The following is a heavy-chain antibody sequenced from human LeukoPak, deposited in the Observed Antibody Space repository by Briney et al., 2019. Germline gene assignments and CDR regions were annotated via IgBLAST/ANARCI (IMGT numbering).Heavy chain of an antibody. CDR3: ARASGPFDY. CDR1: GFTSSDYG. J-gene: IGHJ4*02. Sequence: GGSLRLSCAASGFTSSDYGMHWVRQAPGKGLEWVAVIWSDGSNKYYADSVKGRFTISRDNSKNMLYLQMNSLRAEDTALYSCARASGPFDYWGQGTLVTVSS. V-gene: IGHV3-33*01. D-gene: IGHD6-25*01. CDR2: IWSDGSNK.